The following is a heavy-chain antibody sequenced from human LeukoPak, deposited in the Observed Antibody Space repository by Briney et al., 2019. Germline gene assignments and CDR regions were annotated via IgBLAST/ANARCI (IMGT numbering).Heavy chain of an antibody. Sequence: PSETLSLTCSVSNGAVKNYYWTWIRQPPGQGLEWIGNFLYSGTTSYRASLDSRLIISVDNSKNTVSLRLFSVTAADTAVYYCATLVYSGSRYHFDTWGQGTLVTVSS. CDR2: FLYSGTT. D-gene: IGHD1-26*01. CDR1: NGAVKNYY. J-gene: IGHJ4*02. CDR3: ATLVYSGSRYHFDT. V-gene: IGHV4-59*02.